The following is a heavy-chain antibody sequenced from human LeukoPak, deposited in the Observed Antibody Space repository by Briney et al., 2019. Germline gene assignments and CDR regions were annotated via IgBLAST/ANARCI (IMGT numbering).Heavy chain of an antibody. Sequence: PSETLSLTCTVSGGSISSYYWSWIRQPPGKGLEWIGYIYYSGSTNYNPSLKSRVTISIDTSKNQFSLKLSSVTAADMVVYYGARVSVYCSGGSWYANWFDPWGQGTVVTVSS. CDR2: IYYSGST. CDR3: ARVSVYCSGGSWYANWFDP. J-gene: IGHJ5*02. D-gene: IGHD2-15*01. CDR1: GGSISSYY. V-gene: IGHV4-59*01.